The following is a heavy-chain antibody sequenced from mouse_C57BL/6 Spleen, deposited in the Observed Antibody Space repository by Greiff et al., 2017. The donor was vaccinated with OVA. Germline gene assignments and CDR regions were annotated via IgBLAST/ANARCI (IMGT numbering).Heavy chain of an antibody. Sequence: EVHLVESGGGLVKPGGSLKLSCAASGFTFSSYTMSWVRQTPEKRLEWVATISGGGGNTYYPDSVKGRFTISRDNAKNTLYLQMSILRSEATALYYCARQVTTFYAMDYWGQGTSVTVSS. J-gene: IGHJ4*01. V-gene: IGHV5-9*01. CDR3: ARQVTTFYAMDY. D-gene: IGHD2-5*01. CDR2: ISGGGGNT. CDR1: GFTFSSYT.